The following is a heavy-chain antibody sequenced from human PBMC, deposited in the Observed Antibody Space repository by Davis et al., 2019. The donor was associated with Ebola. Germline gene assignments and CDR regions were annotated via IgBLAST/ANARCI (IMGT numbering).Heavy chain of an antibody. J-gene: IGHJ4*02. V-gene: IGHV5-51*01. D-gene: IGHD4-17*01. CDR1: GYTFTTYW. Sequence: GESLKISCQGSGYTFTTYWIAWVRQMPGTGLEWMGIIYPDDSDTRYSPSFQGQVTISADKSISTTYLQWSGLTASDTAMYYCARHYDYGIFNAFDYWGQGTLVTVSS. CDR2: IYPDDSDT. CDR3: ARHYDYGIFNAFDY.